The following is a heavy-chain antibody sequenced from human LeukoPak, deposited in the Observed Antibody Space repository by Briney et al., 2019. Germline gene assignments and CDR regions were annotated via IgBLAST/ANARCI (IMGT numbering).Heavy chain of an antibody. Sequence: GGSLRLSCAASGFTVSSNYMSWVCRAPGKGLEWVSLISSSGDSTYYADSVEGRFTISRDNSKNTLYLQMNSLRAEDTAVYYCAKVEWPDAFSIWGQGTMVTVSS. V-gene: IGHV3-23*01. CDR2: ISSSGDST. CDR3: AKVEWPDAFSI. D-gene: IGHD3-3*01. CDR1: GFTVSSNY. J-gene: IGHJ3*02.